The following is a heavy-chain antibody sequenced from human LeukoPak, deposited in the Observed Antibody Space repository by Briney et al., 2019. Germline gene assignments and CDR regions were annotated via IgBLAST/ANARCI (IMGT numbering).Heavy chain of an antibody. Sequence: GGSLKPSCAASGFTFSSYWMHWVRQAPGKGLVWVSRINSDGSSTSYADSVKGRFTISRDNAKNTLYLQMNSLRAEDTAVYYCARGYSSSSWFDPWGQGTLVTVSS. J-gene: IGHJ5*02. D-gene: IGHD6-6*01. CDR1: GFTFSSYW. CDR3: ARGYSSSSWFDP. CDR2: INSDGSST. V-gene: IGHV3-74*01.